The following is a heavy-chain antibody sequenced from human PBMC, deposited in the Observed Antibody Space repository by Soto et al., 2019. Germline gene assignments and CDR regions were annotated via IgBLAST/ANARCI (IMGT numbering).Heavy chain of an antibody. CDR2: ISNSSSTI. Sequence: GGSLRLSCAASGFTFSSYSMNWVRQAPGKGLEWVAYISNSSSTIYYADSVKGRFTISRDNSKNSLYLQMNSLRAEDTAVYYCARLPTYSDSSGSIHFDYWGQGTLVTVSS. CDR1: GFTFSSYS. CDR3: ARLPTYSDSSGSIHFDY. D-gene: IGHD3-22*01. J-gene: IGHJ4*02. V-gene: IGHV3-48*01.